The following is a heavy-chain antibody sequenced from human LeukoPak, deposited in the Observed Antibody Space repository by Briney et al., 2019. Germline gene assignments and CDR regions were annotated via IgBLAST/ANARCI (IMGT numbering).Heavy chain of an antibody. D-gene: IGHD6-6*01. CDR3: ARDRQLVANYYYYYMDV. CDR2: ISSSSSTI. J-gene: IGHJ6*03. CDR1: GFTFSSYS. Sequence: PGGSLRHSCAASGFTFSSYSMNWVRQAPGKGLEWVSYISSSSSTIYYADSVKGRFTISRDNAKNSLYLQMNSLRAEDTAVYYCARDRQLVANYYYYYMDVWGKGTTVTVSS. V-gene: IGHV3-48*01.